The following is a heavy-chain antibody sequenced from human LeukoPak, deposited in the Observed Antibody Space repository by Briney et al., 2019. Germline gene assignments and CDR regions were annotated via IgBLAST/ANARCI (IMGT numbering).Heavy chain of an antibody. Sequence: PSETLSLTCTVSGGSISSGDYYWSWIRQPPGKGLEWIGYIYYSGSTYYNPSLKSRVTISVDTSKNQFSLKLSSVTAADTAVYYCARHKYRTSSSWPNWFDPWGQGTLVTVSS. J-gene: IGHJ5*02. V-gene: IGHV4-30-4*02. CDR1: GGSISSGDYY. D-gene: IGHD6-13*01. CDR2: IYYSGST. CDR3: ARHKYRTSSSWPNWFDP.